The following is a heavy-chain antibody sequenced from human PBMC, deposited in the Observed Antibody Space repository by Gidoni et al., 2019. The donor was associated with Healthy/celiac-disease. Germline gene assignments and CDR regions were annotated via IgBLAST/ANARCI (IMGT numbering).Heavy chain of an antibody. D-gene: IGHD6-6*01. J-gene: IGHJ6*02. Sequence: QVQLQESGPGLVKPSGTLSLTCAVSGGSISRSNWWSWVRQPPGKGLEWIGEIYHSGSTNYNPSLKSRVTISVDKSKNQFSLKLSSVTAADTAVYYCARSYSSSPPLYYYYGMDVWGQGTTVTVSS. CDR3: ARSYSSSPPLYYYYGMDV. CDR2: IYHSGST. V-gene: IGHV4-4*02. CDR1: GGSISRSNW.